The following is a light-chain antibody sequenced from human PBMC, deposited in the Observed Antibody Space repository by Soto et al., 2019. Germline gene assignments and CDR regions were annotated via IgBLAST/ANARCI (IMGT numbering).Light chain of an antibody. V-gene: IGKV3-20*01. J-gene: IGKJ1*01. CDR2: GAS. CDR3: QKYGSSDSWT. CDR1: QRISSSY. Sequence: VLTQSPGTLSLSPGERATLSCRASQRISSSYLAWYQQKPGQAPRLFIYGASSRATGIPDRFSGSGSGTDFTLTMSRLEPEDLAVDYCQKYGSSDSWTFGQGTKVEIK.